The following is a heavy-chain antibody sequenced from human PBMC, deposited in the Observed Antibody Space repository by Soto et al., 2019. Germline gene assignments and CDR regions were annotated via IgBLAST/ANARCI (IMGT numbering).Heavy chain of an antibody. V-gene: IGHV3-23*01. CDR2: ISGSGGST. CDR1: GFTFSSYA. J-gene: IGHJ6*02. Sequence: PGGSLRLSCAASGFTFSSYAMSWVRQAPGKGLEWVSAISGSGGSTYYADSVKGRFTISRDNSKNTLYLQMNSLRAEDTAVYYCTPPPRYYYYGMDVWRQGSTVTVTS. CDR3: TPPPRYYYYGMDV.